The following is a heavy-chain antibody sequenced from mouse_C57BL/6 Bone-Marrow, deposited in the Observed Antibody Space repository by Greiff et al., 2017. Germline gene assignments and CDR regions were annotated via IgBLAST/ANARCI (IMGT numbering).Heavy chain of an antibody. Sequence: EVKLVESGGGLVKPGGSLKLSCAASGFTFSSYAMSWVRQTPEKRLEWVATISGGGSYTYYPDNVKGRFTISRDNAKNNLYLQMSHLKSEDTAMYYCARLAIDYWGQGTTLTVSS. CDR1: GFTFSSYA. CDR3: ARLAIDY. V-gene: IGHV5-4*03. CDR2: ISGGGSYT. J-gene: IGHJ2*01.